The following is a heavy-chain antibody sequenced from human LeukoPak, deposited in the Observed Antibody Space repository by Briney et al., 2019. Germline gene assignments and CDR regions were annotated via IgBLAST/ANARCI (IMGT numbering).Heavy chain of an antibody. J-gene: IGHJ6*03. Sequence: GGSLRLSCAASGFTFDDYGMSWVRQAPGKGLEWVSGINWNGGSTGYADSVKGRFTISRDNAKNTLFLQMNSLRADDTAVYYCARDHIDLDMDVRGKGTTVTVSS. CDR1: GFTFDDYG. V-gene: IGHV3-20*04. CDR3: ARDHIDLDMDV. CDR2: INWNGGST.